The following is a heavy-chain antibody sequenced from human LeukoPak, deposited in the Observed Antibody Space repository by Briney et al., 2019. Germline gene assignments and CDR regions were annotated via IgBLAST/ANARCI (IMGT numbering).Heavy chain of an antibody. D-gene: IGHD6-19*01. CDR3: AISSGWYLGNFDY. V-gene: IGHV3-53*01. J-gene: IGHJ4*02. CDR2: IYSGGST. Sequence: GGSLRLSCAASVFTVSSNYMSWVRQAPGKGLEWVSVIYSGGSTYYADSVKGRFTISRDNSKNTLYLQMNSLRAVDTAVYYCAISSGWYLGNFDYWGQGTLVTVSS. CDR1: VFTVSSNY.